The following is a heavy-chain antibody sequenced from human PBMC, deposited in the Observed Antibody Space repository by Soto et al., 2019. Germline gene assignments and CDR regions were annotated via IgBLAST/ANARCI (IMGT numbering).Heavy chain of an antibody. V-gene: IGHV1-3*01. CDR1: GYTFTSYA. J-gene: IGHJ5*02. CDR3: ARIPGIAADGTRKSWFDP. Sequence: ASVKVSCKASGYTFTSYAMHWVRQAPGQRLEWMGWINAGNGNTKYSQKFQGRVTITRDTSASTAYMELSSLRSEDTAVYYCARIPGIAADGTRKSWFDPWGQETLLPFSS. D-gene: IGHD6-13*01. CDR2: INAGNGNT.